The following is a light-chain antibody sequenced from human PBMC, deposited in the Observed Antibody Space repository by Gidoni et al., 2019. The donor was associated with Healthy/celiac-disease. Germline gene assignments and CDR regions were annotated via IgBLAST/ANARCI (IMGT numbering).Light chain of an antibody. CDR3: QQYDNLPLT. CDR2: DAS. V-gene: IGKV1-33*01. J-gene: IGKJ4*01. CDR1: HDISNY. Sequence: DIQMTQSPSSLSASVGDRVNITCQASHDISNYLNWYQQKPGKAPKLLIYDASNLETGVPSRFSGSGSGTDFTFTISSLQPEDIATYYCQQYDNLPLTFGGGTKVEIK.